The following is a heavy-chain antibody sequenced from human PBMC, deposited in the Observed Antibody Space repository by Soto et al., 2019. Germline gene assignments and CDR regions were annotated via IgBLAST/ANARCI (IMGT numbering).Heavy chain of an antibody. J-gene: IGHJ4*02. Sequence: PGGPLSLSCAASGFTFSNYAMSWVRQAPGKGLEWVSAISGGGTSTYYSGSVKGRFSISRDNSKNPLYLQMNTLRAEYTAVYYCAKALSQFFPFDYWGQGTLVTVSS. D-gene: IGHD3-3*01. CDR1: GFTFSNYA. CDR3: AKALSQFFPFDY. V-gene: IGHV3-23*01. CDR2: ISGGGTST.